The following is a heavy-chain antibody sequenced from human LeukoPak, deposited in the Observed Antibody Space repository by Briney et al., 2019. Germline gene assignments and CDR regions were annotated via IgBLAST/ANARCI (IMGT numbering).Heavy chain of an antibody. CDR3: VRDVGYSAYD. CDR2: ISPDGGTT. V-gene: IGHV3-64*01. CDR1: GFTFSNYP. Sequence: GGSLRLSCAASGFTFSNYPMHCVRQAPGKGLEYVSAISPDGGTTHYANSARGRFTMSRDNAMNTVFLQMNSLRAEDTAVYYCVRDVGYSAYDWGQGTLVTVSS. J-gene: IGHJ4*02. D-gene: IGHD5-12*01.